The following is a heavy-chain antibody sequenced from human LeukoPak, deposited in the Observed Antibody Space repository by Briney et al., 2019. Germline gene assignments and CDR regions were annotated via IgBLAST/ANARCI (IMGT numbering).Heavy chain of an antibody. CDR3: ARESGDFDY. CDR2: ISNVGNTI. Sequence: GGSLRLSCAASGFTFSDYYMSWIRQAPGKGLEWASYISNVGNTIYYADSVKGRFTISRDNSKNSLYLQMNSLRAEDTAVYYCARESGDFDYWGQGTLVTVSS. D-gene: IGHD4-17*01. CDR1: GFTFSDYY. V-gene: IGHV3-11*01. J-gene: IGHJ4*02.